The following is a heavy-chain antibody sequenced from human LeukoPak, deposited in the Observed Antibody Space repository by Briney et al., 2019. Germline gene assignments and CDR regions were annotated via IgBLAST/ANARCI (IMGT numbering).Heavy chain of an antibody. CDR3: AKMAYSSSPH. CDR2: ITSSAGSR. J-gene: IGHJ1*01. V-gene: IGHV3-23*01. Sequence: GGSLRLSCAASGLTFCRYGMSWVRQAPGKGLEWVSSITSSAGSREYADSVKGRFTISRDNSKNTVFLEMNSLRAEDKAVYYCAKMAYSSSPHWGQGTQVTVSS. D-gene: IGHD1-26*01. CDR1: GLTFCRYG.